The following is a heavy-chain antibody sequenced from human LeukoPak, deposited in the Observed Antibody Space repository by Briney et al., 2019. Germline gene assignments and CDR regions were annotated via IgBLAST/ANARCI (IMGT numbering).Heavy chain of an antibody. V-gene: IGHV3-30-3*01. CDR1: GFTFSSYA. CDR3: ARGGPSPSHIVLMVYASEFDP. J-gene: IGHJ5*02. Sequence: GGSLRLSCAASGFTFSSYAMSWVRQAPGKGLEWVAVISYDGSNKYYADSVKGRFTISRDNSKNTLYLQMNSLRAEDTAVYYCARGGPSPSHIVLMVYASEFDPWGQGTLVTVSS. CDR2: ISYDGSNK. D-gene: IGHD2-8*01.